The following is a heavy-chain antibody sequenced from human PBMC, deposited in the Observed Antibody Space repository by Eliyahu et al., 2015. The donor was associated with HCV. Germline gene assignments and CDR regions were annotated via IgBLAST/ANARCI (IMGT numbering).Heavy chain of an antibody. D-gene: IGHD3-10*01. J-gene: IGHJ4*02. V-gene: IGHV3-7*03. Sequence: EVQLVDSGGGLVQPGGSLXLXCAASXFXFSKYXXSWVRQAXGKGLEWVAXIKPDGSEKYXVDPVKGRFTVSRDNAKNSLYLQMSSLRAEDTAVYYCARDSPDINYASDYWGQGILVTVSS. CDR2: IKPDGSEK. CDR1: XFXFSKYX. CDR3: ARDSPDINYASDY.